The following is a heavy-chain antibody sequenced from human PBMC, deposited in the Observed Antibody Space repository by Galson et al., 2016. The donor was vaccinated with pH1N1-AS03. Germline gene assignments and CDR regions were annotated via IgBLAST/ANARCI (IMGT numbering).Heavy chain of an antibody. CDR2: ISGNGFST. CDR3: ARGPVSYSNYWFPPPDY. D-gene: IGHD6-13*01. V-gene: IGHV3-64*01. Sequence: SLRLSCAASGSTFSSYAMLWVRQAPGKGLEYVSAISGNGFSTYYASSVKDRFTISRDNSKNTLFLQMGSLRPEDMAVYYCARGPVSYSNYWFPPPDYWGQGTLVTVSS. J-gene: IGHJ4*02. CDR1: GSTFSSYA.